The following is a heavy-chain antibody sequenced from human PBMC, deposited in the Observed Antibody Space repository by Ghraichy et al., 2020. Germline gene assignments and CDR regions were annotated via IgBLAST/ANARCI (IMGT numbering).Heavy chain of an antibody. J-gene: IGHJ4*02. CDR2: IYYTGSS. CDR3: ARVTTSGGRDYFDY. V-gene: IGHV4-59*12. CDR1: GGSISTSY. D-gene: IGHD2-15*01. Sequence: SETLSLTCTVSGGSISTSYWSWVRQPPGRGLEWIADIYYTGSSNYNPSLKSRVTISEDTSKNQFSLKLNSVTAADTAVYYCARVTTSGGRDYFDYWGQGTLVTVSS.